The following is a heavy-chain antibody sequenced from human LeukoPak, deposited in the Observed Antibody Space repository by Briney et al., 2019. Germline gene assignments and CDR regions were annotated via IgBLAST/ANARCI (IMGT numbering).Heavy chain of an antibody. Sequence: PSETLSLTCTVAGGSISNSSYYWGWIRQPPGKGLEWIGYIYHSGSTYYNPSLKSRVTISVDRSKNQFSLKLSSVTAADTAVYYCARGGRGYGFHAFDIWGRGTMVTVSS. J-gene: IGHJ3*02. CDR1: GGSISNSSYY. CDR3: ARGGRGYGFHAFDI. CDR2: IYHSGST. V-gene: IGHV4-39*07. D-gene: IGHD4-17*01.